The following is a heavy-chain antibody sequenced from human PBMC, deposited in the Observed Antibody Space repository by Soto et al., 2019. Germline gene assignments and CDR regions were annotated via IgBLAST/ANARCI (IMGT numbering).Heavy chain of an antibody. Sequence: ASVKGSCKASGYTFTSYYMHWVRQAPGQGLEWMGIINPSGGSTSYAQKFQGRVTMTRDTSTSTVYMELSSLRSEDTAVYYCARGDHIVVVPAAMSAFDYWGQGTLVTVSS. D-gene: IGHD2-2*01. V-gene: IGHV1-46*03. CDR1: GYTFTSYY. CDR3: ARGDHIVVVPAAMSAFDY. J-gene: IGHJ4*02. CDR2: INPSGGST.